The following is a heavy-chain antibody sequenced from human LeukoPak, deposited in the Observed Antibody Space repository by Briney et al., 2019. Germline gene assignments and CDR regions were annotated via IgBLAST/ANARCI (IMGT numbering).Heavy chain of an antibody. CDR3: AKDRDYYPYYFDY. D-gene: IGHD3-22*01. V-gene: IGHV3-23*01. Sequence: GGSLRLSCAVSGFTFSSYAINWVRQAPGKGLEWVSGISGSGDHTYYADSVKGRFSISRDNSRNTVYLQMNSLRAEDTALYYCAKDRDYYPYYFDYWGQGTLVTVSS. CDR1: GFTFSSYA. CDR2: ISGSGDHT. J-gene: IGHJ4*02.